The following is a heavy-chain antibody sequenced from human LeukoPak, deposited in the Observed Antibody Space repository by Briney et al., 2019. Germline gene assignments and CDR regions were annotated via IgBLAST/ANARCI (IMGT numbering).Heavy chain of an antibody. D-gene: IGHD3-10*01. J-gene: IGHJ5*02. V-gene: IGHV4-34*01. CDR3: ARGPGSGSYFAWFDP. Sequence: ASETLSLTCAVYGGSFNGYYWSWIRQPPGKGLEWFGEINHSGSTNYNPSLKSRVTMSVDTSKNQVSLKLTSVTAADTAVYYCARGPGSGSYFAWFDPWGQGTQVTVSS. CDR2: INHSGST. CDR1: GGSFNGYY.